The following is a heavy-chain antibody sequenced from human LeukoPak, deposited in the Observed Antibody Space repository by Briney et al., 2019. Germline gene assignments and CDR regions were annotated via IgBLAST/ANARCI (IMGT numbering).Heavy chain of an antibody. CDR3: AKEDSRGHWFDY. CDR2: ISCVDTRT. CDR1: GFTFSSSA. D-gene: IGHD3-22*01. V-gene: IGHV3-23*01. J-gene: IGHJ4*02. Sequence: GGSLRLSCAASGFTFSSSAMSWVRQAPGKGLEWVSAISCVDTRTYYADSLKGRFTISRDNSKNTLYLQMDSLTAEDTAVYYCAKEDSRGHWFDYWGQGTLVTVSS.